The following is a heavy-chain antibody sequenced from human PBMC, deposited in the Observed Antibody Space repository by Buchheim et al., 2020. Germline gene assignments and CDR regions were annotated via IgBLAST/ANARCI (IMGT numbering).Heavy chain of an antibody. J-gene: IGHJ2*01. CDR2: IETDGSIT. CDR3: VRDGGVPGFDWYFDL. V-gene: IGHV3-74*01. Sequence: EVQLVESGGGLVQPGGSLRLSCAVSGFTLSSYSWMHWVRQAPGKGLVWVSRIETDGSITNYADSVKGRFTISRDNAKNTLYLQMNTLRAEDTAVYYCVRDGGVPGFDWYFDLWGRGTL. CDR1: GFTLSSYSW. D-gene: IGHD2-15*01.